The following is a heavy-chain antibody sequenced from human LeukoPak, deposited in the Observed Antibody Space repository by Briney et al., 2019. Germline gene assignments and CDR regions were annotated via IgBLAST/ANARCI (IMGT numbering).Heavy chain of an antibody. J-gene: IGHJ6*03. D-gene: IGHD6-19*01. Sequence: GGSLRLSCATSGFTFSTYAMTWVRQAPGKGREWVSSISGSGGSTYYADSVKGRFTISRDSSKNTLYLQMNSLRAEDTAVYYCATGGNSGRAYYYYCMDVWGKGTTVTVSS. CDR2: ISGSGGST. V-gene: IGHV3-23*01. CDR3: ATGGNSGRAYYYYCMDV. CDR1: GFTFSTYA.